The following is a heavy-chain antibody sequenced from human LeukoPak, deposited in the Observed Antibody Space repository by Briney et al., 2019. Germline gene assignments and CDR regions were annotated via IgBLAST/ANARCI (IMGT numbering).Heavy chain of an antibody. CDR1: GYTFTSCG. CDR3: ARETWNYYGSGSVDY. Sequence: ASVKVSCKASGYTFTSCGISWVRQAPGQGLEWMGWISAYNGNTNYAQKLQGRVTMTTDTSTSTAYMELRSLRSDDTAVYYCARETWNYYGSGSVDYWGQGTLVTVSS. J-gene: IGHJ4*02. D-gene: IGHD3-10*01. CDR2: ISAYNGNT. V-gene: IGHV1-18*01.